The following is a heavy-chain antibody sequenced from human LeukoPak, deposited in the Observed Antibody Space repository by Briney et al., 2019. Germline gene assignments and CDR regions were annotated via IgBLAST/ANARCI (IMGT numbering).Heavy chain of an antibody. V-gene: IGHV3-23*01. CDR2: ISVSGGST. Sequence: GGSLRLSCAASGFTVSSNFMNWVRQAPGKGLEWVSGISVSGGSTSYADSVKGRFIISRDNSKNTLYLQLNSLRADDTAVYYCAKVGLGGNYYFDYWGQGTLVTVSS. CDR3: AKVGLGGNYYFDY. D-gene: IGHD1-26*01. J-gene: IGHJ4*02. CDR1: GFTVSSNF.